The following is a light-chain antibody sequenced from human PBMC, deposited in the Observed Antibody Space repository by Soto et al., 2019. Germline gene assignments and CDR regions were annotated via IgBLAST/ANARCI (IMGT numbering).Light chain of an antibody. CDR1: QSIRTW. CDR2: QAS. Sequence: DIQMTQSPSTLSASVGDGVTITCRASQSIRTWLAWYQQKPGKAPRLLMYQASSLKSGVPSRFSGSGSETEFTLTITSLQPDDTATYFCQQYSTYLWTFGQGTKVDIK. J-gene: IGKJ1*01. CDR3: QQYSTYLWT. V-gene: IGKV1-5*03.